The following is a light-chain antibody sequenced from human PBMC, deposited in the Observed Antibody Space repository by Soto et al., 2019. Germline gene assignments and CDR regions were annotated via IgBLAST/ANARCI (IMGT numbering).Light chain of an antibody. CDR1: SSNIGRNT. J-gene: IGLJ3*02. V-gene: IGLV1-44*01. CDR2: GNN. CDR3: AAWDDSLSGPV. Sequence: QPVLTQPPSVSGTPGQRVTISCSGSSSNIGRNTVNWYQQFPGTAPKLLIYGNNQRPSGVPDRFYGSKSGTSASLAISGLQSEDEADYYCAAWDDSLSGPVFGGGTKLTVL.